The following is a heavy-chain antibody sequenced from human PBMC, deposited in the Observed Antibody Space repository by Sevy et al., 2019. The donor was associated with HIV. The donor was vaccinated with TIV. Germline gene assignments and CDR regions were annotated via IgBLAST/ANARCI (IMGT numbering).Heavy chain of an antibody. V-gene: IGHV3-7*01. J-gene: IGHJ6*02. CDR1: GFTFSSYW. D-gene: IGHD3-22*01. CDR3: ARDRYYYDSSGYYGMLGYYYYGMDV. Sequence: GGSLRLSCAASGFTFSSYWMSWVRQAPGKGLEWVANIKQDGSEKYYADSVKGRFTISRDNAKNSLYLQMNSLRAEDTAVYYWARDRYYYDSSGYYGMLGYYYYGMDVWGQGTTVTVSS. CDR2: IKQDGSEK.